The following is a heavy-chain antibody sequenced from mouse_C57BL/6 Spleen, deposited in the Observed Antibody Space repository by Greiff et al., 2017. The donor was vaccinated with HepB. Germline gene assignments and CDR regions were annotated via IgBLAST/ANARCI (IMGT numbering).Heavy chain of an antibody. D-gene: IGHD2-4*01. V-gene: IGHV7-3*01. CDR3: ARYMRLRLGDY. CDR1: GFTFTDYY. Sequence: VQLQQSGGGLVQPGGSLSLSCAASGFTFTDYYMSWVRQPPGKALEWLGFIRNKANGYTTEYSASVKGRFTISRDNSQSILYLQMNALRAEDSATYYCARYMRLRLGDYWGQGTSVTVSS. J-gene: IGHJ4*01. CDR2: IRNKANGYTT.